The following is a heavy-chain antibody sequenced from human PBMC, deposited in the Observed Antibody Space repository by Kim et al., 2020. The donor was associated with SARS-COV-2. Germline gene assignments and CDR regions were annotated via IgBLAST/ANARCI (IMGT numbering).Heavy chain of an antibody. CDR3: ARDGGITRGIDV. V-gene: IGHV1-18*01. CDR1: GYTFTSQG. Sequence: ASVKVSCKASGYTFTSQGINWARQAPGQGPEWMGWISPLNGKTKFAQKFQGRVVMTRETSTTTVEMELRSLTSDDTAVYYCARDGGITRGIDVWGQETPV. CDR2: ISPLNGKT. D-gene: IGHD1-7*01. J-gene: IGHJ6*01.